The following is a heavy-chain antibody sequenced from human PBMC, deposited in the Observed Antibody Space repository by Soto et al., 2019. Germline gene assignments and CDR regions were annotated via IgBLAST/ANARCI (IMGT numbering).Heavy chain of an antibody. V-gene: IGHV4-31*03. Sequence: SETLSLTCTVSGGSINSGGYYWSWIRQHPGKGMEWIGYIYYSGSTYYNPSLKSRVTISVETSKTQFSLKLTSVTAADTAMYFCARAQTLFGIITVFDYWGQGTLLTVSS. D-gene: IGHD3-3*01. CDR2: IYYSGST. CDR3: ARAQTLFGIITVFDY. CDR1: GGSINSGGYY. J-gene: IGHJ4*02.